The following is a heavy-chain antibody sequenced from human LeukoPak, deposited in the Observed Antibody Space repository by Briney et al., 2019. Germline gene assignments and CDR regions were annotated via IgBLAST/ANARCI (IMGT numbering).Heavy chain of an antibody. Sequence: GGSLRLSCAASGFTFSSYAMHWVRQAPGKGLEWVAVISYDGSNKYYADSVKGRFTISRDNSKNTLYLQMNSLRAEDTAVYYCAREAESAVAGSYYFDYWGQGTLATVSS. V-gene: IGHV3-30*04. CDR1: GFTFSSYA. J-gene: IGHJ4*02. CDR3: AREAESAVAGSYYFDY. D-gene: IGHD6-19*01. CDR2: ISYDGSNK.